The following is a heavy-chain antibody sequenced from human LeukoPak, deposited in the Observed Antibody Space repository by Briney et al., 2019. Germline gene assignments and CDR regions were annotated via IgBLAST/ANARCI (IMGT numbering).Heavy chain of an antibody. CDR3: ARDRGGGVDY. D-gene: IGHD2-15*01. J-gene: IGHJ4*02. V-gene: IGHV4-30-2*01. CDR2: IYLSGRT. Sequence: SQSLSLTYAVAGGSISSGGYSWSWLRQPPGKGLEWIGDIYLSGRTYSNPSLKSRVTISVDRSKNQFSLKLSSVTAADTAVYYCARDRGGGVDYWGQGTLVTVSS. CDR1: GGSISSGGYS.